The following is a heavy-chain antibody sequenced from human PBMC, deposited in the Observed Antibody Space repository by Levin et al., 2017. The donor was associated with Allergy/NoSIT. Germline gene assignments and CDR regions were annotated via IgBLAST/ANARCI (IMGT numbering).Heavy chain of an antibody. Sequence: GGSLRLSCEGSGFTFSNFTWNWVRQAPGKGLEWVSSISSSSSYINYADSVKGRFTISRDNAKKSLYLQINSLRAEDTALYYCASRLSTTGGLDVWGRGTTVTVSS. V-gene: IGHV3-21*01. D-gene: IGHD1-1*01. CDR3: ASRLSTTGGLDV. CDR1: GFTFSNFT. J-gene: IGHJ6*02. CDR2: ISSSSSYI.